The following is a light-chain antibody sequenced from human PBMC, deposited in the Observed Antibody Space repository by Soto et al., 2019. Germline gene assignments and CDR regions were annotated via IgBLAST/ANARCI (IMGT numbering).Light chain of an antibody. J-gene: IGLJ1*01. Sequence: QSVLPQPASVSVSPGQSITISCTGTSSDVGSYNLVSWYQQHPGKAPKLMIYEGSKRPSGVSNRFSGSKSGNTASLTISGLQAEDEADYYCCSYAGSHYVFGTGTKVTVL. V-gene: IGLV2-23*01. CDR1: SSDVGSYNL. CDR2: EGS. CDR3: CSYAGSHYV.